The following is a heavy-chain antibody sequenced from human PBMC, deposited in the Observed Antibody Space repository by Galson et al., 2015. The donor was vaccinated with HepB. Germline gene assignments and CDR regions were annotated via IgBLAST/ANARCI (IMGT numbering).Heavy chain of an antibody. D-gene: IGHD2-21*01. V-gene: IGHV3-9*01. Sequence: SLRLSCAAPGFNFDDYAMHRVRQAPGNGLGWVPGIGWKGVGIRYADCVRGRFTISSDSAKHYLYLQMNSLRPEDTALYYCTKGPNAYCDGDCLPGYSDHWGQGTPVTVSS. J-gene: IGHJ4*02. CDR3: TKGPNAYCDGDCLPGYSDH. CDR2: IGWKGVGI. CDR1: GFNFDDYA.